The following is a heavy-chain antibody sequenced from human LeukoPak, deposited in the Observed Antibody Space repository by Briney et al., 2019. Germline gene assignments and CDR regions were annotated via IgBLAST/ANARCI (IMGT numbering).Heavy chain of an antibody. D-gene: IGHD6-6*01. CDR2: IKQDGSEK. V-gene: IGHV3-7*01. J-gene: IGHJ3*02. CDR1: GFTFSSYW. Sequence: GGSLRLSCAASGFTFSSYWMSWVRQAPGKGREWVANIKQDGSEKYYVDSVKGRFTISRDNAKNSLYLQMNSLRAEDTAVYYCARVSPERIAARPSYAFDIWGHGTMVTDSS. CDR3: ARVSPERIAARPSYAFDI.